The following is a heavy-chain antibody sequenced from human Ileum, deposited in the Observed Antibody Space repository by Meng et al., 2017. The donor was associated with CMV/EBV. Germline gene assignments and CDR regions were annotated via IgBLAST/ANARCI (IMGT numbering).Heavy chain of an antibody. D-gene: IGHD6-19*01. CDR1: GLTLRRYA. CDR3: AREYYSGWYSGWFDP. CDR2: ISYDGRNT. J-gene: IGHJ5*02. Sequence: YGLTLRRYAMDWVRQAPGKGVEWVAFISYDGRNTDYEDSVKGRFTISRDNSKSTLYLQMDSLRAEDTAVYYCAREYYSGWYSGWFDPWGQGTLVTVSS. V-gene: IGHV3-30*04.